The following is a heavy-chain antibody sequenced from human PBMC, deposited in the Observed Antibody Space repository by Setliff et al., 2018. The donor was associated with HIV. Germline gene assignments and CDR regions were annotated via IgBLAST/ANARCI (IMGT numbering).Heavy chain of an antibody. D-gene: IGHD2-2*01. V-gene: IGHV4-34*01. J-gene: IGHJ4*02. CDR1: GGSFSHYY. CDR3: ARQSTTSRDFDS. Sequence: SETLSLTCAVYGGSFSHYYWSWIRQSPGKGLEWIGEINDIGGTNYNPSLKSRVTISVDTSKNQFSLKLISVTAADTAVYYCARQSTTSRDFDSWGQGTLVTVSS. CDR2: INDIGGT.